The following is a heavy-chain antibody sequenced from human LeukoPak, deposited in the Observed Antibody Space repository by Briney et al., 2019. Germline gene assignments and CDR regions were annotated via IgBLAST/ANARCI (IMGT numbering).Heavy chain of an antibody. CDR3: ARYYDSSGYDSIPPYNWFDP. V-gene: IGHV4-59*01. J-gene: IGHJ5*02. Sequence: SETLSLTCTVSGGSISSYYWSWIREPPGEGLEWIGYIYYSGCTNYNPSLKSRVTISVDTSKNQFSLKLSSVTAADAAVYYCARYYDSSGYDSIPPYNWFDPWGQGTLVTVSS. CDR2: IYYSGCT. D-gene: IGHD3-22*01. CDR1: GGSISSYY.